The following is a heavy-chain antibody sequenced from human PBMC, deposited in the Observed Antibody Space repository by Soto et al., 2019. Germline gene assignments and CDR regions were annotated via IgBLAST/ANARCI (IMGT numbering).Heavy chain of an antibody. D-gene: IGHD3-3*02. CDR2: ITSSSSAI. Sequence: HPGGSLRLSCAASGFTFSSYGMSWVRQAPGKGLEWVSHITSSSSAIYYADSVKGRFTISRDNAKNSVYLQMNSLRDEDTAMYYCARDSTFDYWGQGTLVTVSS. J-gene: IGHJ4*02. CDR3: ARDSTFDY. V-gene: IGHV3-48*02. CDR1: GFTFSSYG.